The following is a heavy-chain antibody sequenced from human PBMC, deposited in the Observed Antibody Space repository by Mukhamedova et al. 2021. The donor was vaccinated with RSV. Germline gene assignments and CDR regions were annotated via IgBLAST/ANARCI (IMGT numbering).Heavy chain of an antibody. CDR2: ISYDGSNK. D-gene: IGHD6-13*01. J-gene: IGHJ4*02. V-gene: IGHV3-30*04. CDR1: SSYA. Sequence: SSYAMHWVRQAPGKGLEWVAGISYDGSNKYYADSVKGRFTISRDNSKNTLYLQMNSLRAEDTAVYYCARGRRRYSHFDYWGQGTL. CDR3: ARGRRRYSHFDY.